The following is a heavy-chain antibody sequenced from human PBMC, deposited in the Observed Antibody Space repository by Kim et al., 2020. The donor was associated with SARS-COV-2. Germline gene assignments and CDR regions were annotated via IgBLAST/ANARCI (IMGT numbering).Heavy chain of an antibody. J-gene: IGHJ6*03. CDR2: T. CDR3: TTVVPAATYYMDV. Sequence: TDYAAPVKGRFTNSREDSKNTLYLQMNSLKTEVTAVYYCTTVVPAATYYMDVWGKGTTVTVSS. D-gene: IGHD2-2*01. V-gene: IGHV3-15*01.